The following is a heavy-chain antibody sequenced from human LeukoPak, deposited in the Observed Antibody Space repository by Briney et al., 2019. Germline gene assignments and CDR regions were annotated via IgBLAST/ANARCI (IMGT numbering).Heavy chain of an antibody. CDR1: GGSISSGDYY. CDR2: IYYSGST. Sequence: PSQTLSLTCTVSGGSISSGDYYWSWLRQPPGKGLEWIGYIYYSGSTYYNPSLKSRVTISVDASKNQFSLKLSSVTAADTAVYYCASAYGDYGTGWFDPWGQGTLVTVSS. CDR3: ASAYGDYGTGWFDP. J-gene: IGHJ5*02. V-gene: IGHV4-30-4*08. D-gene: IGHD4-17*01.